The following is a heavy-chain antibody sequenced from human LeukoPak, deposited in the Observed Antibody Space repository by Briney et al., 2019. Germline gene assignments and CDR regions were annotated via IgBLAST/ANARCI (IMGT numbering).Heavy chain of an antibody. D-gene: IGHD2-2*01. Sequence: KFGESLKISCKGSGYSFTSYWIGWVRQMPGKGLEWMGIIYPGDSDTRYSPSFQGQVTISADKSISTAYLQWSSLKASDTAMYYCAAYCSNNSCYAAGRGDYWGQGTLVTVSS. CDR1: GYSFTSYW. CDR2: IYPGDSDT. CDR3: AAYCSNNSCYAAGRGDY. V-gene: IGHV5-51*01. J-gene: IGHJ4*02.